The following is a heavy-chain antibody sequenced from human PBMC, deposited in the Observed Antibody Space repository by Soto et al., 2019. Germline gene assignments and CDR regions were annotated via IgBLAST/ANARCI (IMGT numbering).Heavy chain of an antibody. D-gene: IGHD3-22*01. CDR1: VYSFTSYW. CDR2: IYPGDSDT. J-gene: IGHJ4*02. Sequence: PGESLKISCQGSVYSFTSYWIGWVRQMPGKGLEWMGIIYPGDSDTRYSPSFQGQVTISADKSISTAYLQWSSLKASDTAMYYCAKTYYYDSSGYSETDYWGQGTLVTVSS. CDR3: AKTYYYDSSGYSETDY. V-gene: IGHV5-51*01.